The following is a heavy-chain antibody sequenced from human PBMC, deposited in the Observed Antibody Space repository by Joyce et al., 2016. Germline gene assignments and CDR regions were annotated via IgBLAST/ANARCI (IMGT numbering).Heavy chain of an antibody. V-gene: IGHV4-4*02. Sequence: QVLLQESGPVLVKPSGTLSLTCAVSGGSISSSYWWNWVRQPPGKGLEWIGEVYHSGRTNYHPSLKSRVTMSVDNSKNHFSLNLRSVTAADTAVYYCARGVAAPGDYWGQGTLVTVSS. CDR1: GGSISSSYW. CDR3: ARGVAAPGDY. D-gene: IGHD6-13*01. J-gene: IGHJ4*02. CDR2: VYHSGRT.